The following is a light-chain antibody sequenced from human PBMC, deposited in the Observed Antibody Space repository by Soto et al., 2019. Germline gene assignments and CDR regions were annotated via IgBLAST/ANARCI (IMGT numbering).Light chain of an antibody. V-gene: IGKV1-5*03. CDR1: QTIGSW. J-gene: IGKJ1*01. CDR3: QHYNSYSEA. CDR2: KAS. Sequence: IQMTQSPSTLSGSVGDRVTITCRASQTIGSWLAWYQQKPGKAPKLLIYKASTLKSGVPSRFSGSGSGTEFTLTISSLQPDDFATYYCQHYNSYSEAFAQGTKVDIK.